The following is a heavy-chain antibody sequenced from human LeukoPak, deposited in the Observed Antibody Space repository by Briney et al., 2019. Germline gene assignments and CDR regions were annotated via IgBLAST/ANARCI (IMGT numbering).Heavy chain of an antibody. CDR3: VSFYETN. V-gene: IGHV3-74*01. CDR2: VNSDGSWT. Sequence: PGGSLRLSCAASGFTFDDYAMHWVRQAPGKGLVWVSHVNSDGSWTSHADSVKGRFTISKDNAKNTVYLQMNNLRTEDTAVYYCVSFYETNWGRGTLVTVSS. J-gene: IGHJ4*02. CDR1: GFTFDDYA. D-gene: IGHD2-2*01.